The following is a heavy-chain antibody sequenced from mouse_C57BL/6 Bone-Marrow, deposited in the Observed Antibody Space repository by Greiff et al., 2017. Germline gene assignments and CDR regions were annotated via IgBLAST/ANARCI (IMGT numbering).Heavy chain of an antibody. D-gene: IGHD1-1*01. CDR1: GFTFSSYA. V-gene: IGHV5-4*01. J-gene: IGHJ1*03. Sequence: DVMLVESGGGLVKPGGSLKLSCAASGFTFSSYAMSWVRQTPEKRLEWVATISDGGSYTYYPDNVKGRFTISRDNAKNNLYLQMSHLKSEDTAMYYCARDGGSSYWYFDVWGTGTTVTVSS. CDR2: ISDGGSYT. CDR3: ARDGGSSYWYFDV.